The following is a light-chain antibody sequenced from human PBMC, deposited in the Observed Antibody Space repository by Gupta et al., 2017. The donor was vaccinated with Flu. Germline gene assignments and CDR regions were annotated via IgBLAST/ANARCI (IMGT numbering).Light chain of an antibody. CDR1: SSNIGSST. CDR3: AAWDDSLKGWV. Sequence: QSIPTHPPSASGTLGHRVTISCSGSSSNIGSSTVNGYKQLPQTAPTLLIYGDTQRPSGVPGRFSGSKSGTSASLAISGLQSEDEADYCCAAWDDSLKGWVFGGGTKLTVL. J-gene: IGLJ3*02. V-gene: IGLV1-44*01. CDR2: GDT.